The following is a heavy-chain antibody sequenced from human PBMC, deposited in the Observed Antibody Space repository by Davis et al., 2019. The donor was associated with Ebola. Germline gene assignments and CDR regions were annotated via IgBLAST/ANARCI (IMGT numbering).Heavy chain of an antibody. D-gene: IGHD3-3*01. Sequence: GESLKISCKGSGYSFTSYWIGWVRQMPGKGLEWMGIIYPGDSDTRYSPSFQGQVTISADKSISTAYLQWSSLKASDTAMYYCARRRRPSRNDFWSGYYTANFDYWGQGTLVTVSS. CDR1: GYSFTSYW. CDR3: ARRRRPSRNDFWSGYYTANFDY. J-gene: IGHJ4*02. CDR2: IYPGDSDT. V-gene: IGHV5-51*01.